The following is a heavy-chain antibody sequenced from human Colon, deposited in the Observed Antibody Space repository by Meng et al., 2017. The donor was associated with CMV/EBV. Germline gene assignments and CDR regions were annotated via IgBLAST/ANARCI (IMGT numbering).Heavy chain of an antibody. CDR2: ISWDGGTS. J-gene: IGHJ5*01. V-gene: IGHV3-43D*04. Sequence: GESLKISCAASGFQFNNYAMYWVRQLPGKGLEWVALISWDGGTSFYGDSVKGRFIVSRDNSEDSLSLQMNSLRTEDTGLYYCARGGKQLWLWGWFDPWGQGTLVTVSS. CDR1: GFQFNNYA. D-gene: IGHD5-18*01. CDR3: ARGGKQLWLWGWFDP.